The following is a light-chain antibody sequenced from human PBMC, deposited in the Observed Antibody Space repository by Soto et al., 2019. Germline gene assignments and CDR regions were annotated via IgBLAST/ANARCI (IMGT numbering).Light chain of an antibody. CDR2: AAS. CDR1: QSISSY. J-gene: IGKJ5*01. CDR3: QQSYSTPIT. Sequence: DIQLTKPPFSLSASPAHRSIISSRASQSISSYLNWYQQKPGKAPKLLIYAASSLQSGVPSRFSGSGSGTDFTLTISSLQPEDFATYYCQQSYSTPITFGQGTRLEIK. V-gene: IGKV1-39*01.